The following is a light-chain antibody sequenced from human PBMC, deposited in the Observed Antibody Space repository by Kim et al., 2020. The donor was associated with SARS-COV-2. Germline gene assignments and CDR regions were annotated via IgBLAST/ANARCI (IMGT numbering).Light chain of an antibody. Sequence: VPLGQTGRITCHGDSRRSYYATWYQQKPRQAPVLVIYGRNNRPSGIPDRFSGSASGNTASLTISGTQAEDEADFYCQSRDSGGRVMFGGGTQLTVL. CDR2: GRN. J-gene: IGLJ3*02. CDR3: QSRDSGGRVM. V-gene: IGLV3-19*01. CDR1: SRRSYY.